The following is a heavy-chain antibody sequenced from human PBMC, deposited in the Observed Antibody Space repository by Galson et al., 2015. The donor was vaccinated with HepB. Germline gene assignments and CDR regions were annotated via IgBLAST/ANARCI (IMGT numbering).Heavy chain of an antibody. CDR1: GFNFDNYA. D-gene: IGHD6-19*01. Sequence: SLRLSCAASGFNFDNYAMHWVRQVPGKGLEWVSLISWDGGSTYYADSVKGRFTIFRDNSKNSLYLQMNSLRAEDTALYYCAKDRGFRGSGWYKPFDNWGQGTLVTVSS. CDR3: AKDRGFRGSGWYKPFDN. J-gene: IGHJ4*02. CDR2: ISWDGGST. V-gene: IGHV3-43D*03.